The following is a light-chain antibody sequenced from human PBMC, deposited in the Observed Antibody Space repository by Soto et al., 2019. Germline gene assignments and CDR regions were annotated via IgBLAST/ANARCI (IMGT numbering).Light chain of an antibody. CDR2: GAS. CDR3: QKYNNWHRT. CDR1: QRVSSS. V-gene: IGKV3D-15*01. Sequence: EIVMTQSPATLSVSPGERATFSCRASQRVSSSLAWHQQKPGQPPRLLIYGASTRATGIPARFSCSGSGTDFPLTISSLQSEDFAVYYCQKYNNWHRTVGQGTKVEIK. J-gene: IGKJ1*01.